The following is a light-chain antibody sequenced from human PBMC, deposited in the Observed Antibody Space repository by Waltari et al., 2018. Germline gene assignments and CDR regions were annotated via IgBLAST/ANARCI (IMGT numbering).Light chain of an antibody. Sequence: DIQMTQSPSSLSASVGDRVPTTCRASHSISSYLNWYQQKPGKAPNPLIYAASSLQSGVPSRFSGSGSGTDFTLTISSLQPEDFATYYCQQSYSTPWTFGQGTKVEIK. CDR3: QQSYSTPWT. CDR2: AAS. J-gene: IGKJ1*01. V-gene: IGKV1-39*01. CDR1: HSISSY.